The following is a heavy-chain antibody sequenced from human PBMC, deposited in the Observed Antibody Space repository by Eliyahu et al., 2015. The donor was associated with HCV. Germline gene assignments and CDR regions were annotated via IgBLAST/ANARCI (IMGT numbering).Heavy chain of an antibody. CDR1: GFTFSSYS. CDR3: ARDWEFAGAAMVAYYYYYYGMDV. V-gene: IGHV3-21*01. D-gene: IGHD5-18*01. CDR2: ISSSSSYI. Sequence: EVQLVESGGGLVKPGGSLXLSCAASGFTFSSYSMNWVRQAPGKGLEWVXSISSSSSYIYYADSVKGRFTISRDNAKNSLYLQMNSLRAEDTAVYYCARDWEFAGAAMVAYYYYYYGMDVWGQGTTVTVSS. J-gene: IGHJ6*02.